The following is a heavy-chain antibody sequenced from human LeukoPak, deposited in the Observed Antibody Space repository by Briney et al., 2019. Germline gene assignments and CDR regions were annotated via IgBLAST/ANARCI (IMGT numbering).Heavy chain of an antibody. D-gene: IGHD5-12*01. CDR1: GGSISSSSYY. V-gene: IGHV4-39*01. Sequence: SETLSLTCTVSGGSISSSSYYWGWIRQPPGKGLEWIGSIYYSGSTYYNPSLKSRVTISVDTSKNQFSLELNSVIAADTAVYYCARQVATKGEWAFDIWGQGTLVTVSS. CDR2: IYYSGST. J-gene: IGHJ3*02. CDR3: ARQVATKGEWAFDI.